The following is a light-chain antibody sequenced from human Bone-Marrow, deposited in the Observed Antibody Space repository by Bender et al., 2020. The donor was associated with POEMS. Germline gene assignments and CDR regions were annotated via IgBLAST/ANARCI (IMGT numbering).Light chain of an antibody. CDR1: SSDIGGSNY. Sequence: QSALTQPPSASGSPGQSITISCTGSSSDIGGSNYVSWYQQHPGKVPKLMIYDVNTRPSGVPDRFSGSKSGNTASLTISGVQAEDEADYYCCSYADSSTLVFGGGTKLTVL. CDR3: CSYADSSTLV. CDR2: DVN. J-gene: IGLJ2*01. V-gene: IGLV2-8*01.